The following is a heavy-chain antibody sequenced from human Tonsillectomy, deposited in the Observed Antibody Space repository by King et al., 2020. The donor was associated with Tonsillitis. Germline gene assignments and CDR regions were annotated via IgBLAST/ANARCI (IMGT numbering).Heavy chain of an antibody. Sequence: VQLVESGGGLVQPGGSLRLSCAASGFAFINYSLFWVRPAPGKGRVWVSFISSDGSYINFADSVRGRFTISRDNAKNSLYLQLNSLRAADTAVYYCARGYGTYLDYWGQGTLVTVSS. CDR3: ARGYGTYLDY. D-gene: IGHD3-16*01. V-gene: IGHV3-21*01. CDR1: GFAFINYS. J-gene: IGHJ4*02. CDR2: ISSDGSYI.